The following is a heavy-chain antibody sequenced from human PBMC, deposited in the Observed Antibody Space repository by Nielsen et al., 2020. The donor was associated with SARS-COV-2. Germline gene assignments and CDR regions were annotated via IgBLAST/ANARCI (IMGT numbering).Heavy chain of an antibody. CDR1: GFSLTTSGVG. Sequence: SGPTLVKPTQTLTLTCRFSGFSLTTSGVGVGWIRQPPGKALEWLAVIFWDDSRLYNPSLKSRLTITKDPSKDEVLLTMTNVDPMDTATYFCARSALYTSGWFFVSWGRGTLVTASS. J-gene: IGHJ4*02. CDR3: ARSALYTSGWFFVS. CDR2: IFWDDSR. V-gene: IGHV2-5*02. D-gene: IGHD6-19*01.